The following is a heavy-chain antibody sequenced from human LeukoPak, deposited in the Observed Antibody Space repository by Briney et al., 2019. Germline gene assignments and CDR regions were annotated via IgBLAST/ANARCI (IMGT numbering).Heavy chain of an antibody. CDR1: GGSISSGGYY. CDR3: AREPMIVDSYYFDY. J-gene: IGHJ4*02. V-gene: IGHV4-31*03. D-gene: IGHD3-22*01. CDR2: IYYSGST. Sequence: PSETLSLTCTVSGGSISSGGYYWSWIRQHPGKGLEWIGYIYYSGSTYYNPSLKSRVTISVDTSKNQFSLKLSSVTAADTAVYYCAREPMIVDSYYFDYWGQGTLVTVSS.